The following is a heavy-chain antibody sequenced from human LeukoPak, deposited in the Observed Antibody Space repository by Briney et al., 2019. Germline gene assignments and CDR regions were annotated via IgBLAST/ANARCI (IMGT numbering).Heavy chain of an antibody. D-gene: IGHD2-15*01. CDR1: GFTFSSYA. CDR3: AKDAACSGGSCYSAGDY. V-gene: IGHV3-23*01. Sequence: PGGSLRLSCAASGFTFSSYAMSWVRQAPGKGLEWVSAISGSGGSTYYADSVKGRFTISRDNSKNTLYLQMNSLRAEDTAVYYCAKDAACSGGSCYSAGDYWGQGTLVTVSS. CDR2: ISGSGGST. J-gene: IGHJ4*02.